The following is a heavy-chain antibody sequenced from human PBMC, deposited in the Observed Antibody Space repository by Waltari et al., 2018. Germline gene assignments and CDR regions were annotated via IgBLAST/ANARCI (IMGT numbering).Heavy chain of an antibody. Sequence: ELQLVESGGGLVQPGGSLRLSCAASGFIFSSYWMHWARQAPRKGRVSVSHSNMEGSITNSVDPGKGRFTISTDNAKSTLLLQMISLRAEETAVYYCVLYSSSFLGDCWGQGTLVAVS. CDR3: VLYSSSFLGDC. CDR1: GFIFSSYW. D-gene: IGHD6-13*01. CDR2: SNMEGSIT. V-gene: IGHV3-74*01. J-gene: IGHJ5*01.